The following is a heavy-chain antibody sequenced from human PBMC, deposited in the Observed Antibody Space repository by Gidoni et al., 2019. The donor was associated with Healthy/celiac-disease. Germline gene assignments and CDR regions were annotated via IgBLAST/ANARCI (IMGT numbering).Heavy chain of an antibody. V-gene: IGHV3-21*01. D-gene: IGHD3-3*01. CDR3: AREVSPYDFWSGYYFDY. Sequence: NVVRQAPGKGLEWVSSISSSSSYIYYADSVKGRFTISRDNAKNSLYLQMNSLRAEDTAVYYCAREVSPYDFWSGYYFDYWGQGTLVTVSS. CDR2: ISSSSSYI. J-gene: IGHJ4*02.